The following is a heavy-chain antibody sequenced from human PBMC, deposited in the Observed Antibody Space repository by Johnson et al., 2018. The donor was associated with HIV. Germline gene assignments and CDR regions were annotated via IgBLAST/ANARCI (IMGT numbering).Heavy chain of an antibody. CDR2: ISYDGSNE. CDR1: GFTFSSYA. CDR3: ARDNCKDAFDI. V-gene: IGHV3-30-3*01. Sequence: QMQLVESGGGVVQPGRSLRLSCAASGFTFSSYALHWVRQAPGKGLDWVAIISYDGSNEYYADSVKGRFTISRDNSKNTLYLQMNSLRAEDTAVYYCARDNCKDAFDIWGQGTMVTVSS. D-gene: IGHD1-20*01. J-gene: IGHJ3*02.